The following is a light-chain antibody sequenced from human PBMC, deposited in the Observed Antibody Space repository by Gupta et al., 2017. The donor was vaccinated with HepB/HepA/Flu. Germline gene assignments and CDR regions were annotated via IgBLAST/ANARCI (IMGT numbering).Light chain of an antibody. CDR3: RQSPQAVFT. CDR1: QSLLHSNGYNY. V-gene: IGKV2-28*01. CDR2: LGS. J-gene: IGKJ3*01. Sequence: DIVMTQSPLSLPVTRGEPASISCRSSQSLLHSNGYNYLDWYLQMPGQSPRLLIYLGSHRASGVPDRFSGSGSARDFTLKISSMEAKDVGVSYFRQSPQAVFTFGPGTKVDIQ.